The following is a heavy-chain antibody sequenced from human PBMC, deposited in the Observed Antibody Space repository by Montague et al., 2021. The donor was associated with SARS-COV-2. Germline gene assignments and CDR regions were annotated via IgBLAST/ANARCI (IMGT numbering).Heavy chain of an antibody. Sequence: SETRSLTCTVSGGSISSPDYYWGWIRQSPGKGLEWIGSISYTGRTYYNPSLRSRVSFSMDTSKNHFSLSLSSVTVADTAVYFCARQLPSYCATNKCYPCYFDGWGQGALVTVSS. D-gene: IGHD2-8*01. CDR1: GGSISSPDYY. CDR2: ISYTGRT. J-gene: IGHJ4*03. V-gene: IGHV4-39*01. CDR3: ARQLPSYCATNKCYPCYFDG.